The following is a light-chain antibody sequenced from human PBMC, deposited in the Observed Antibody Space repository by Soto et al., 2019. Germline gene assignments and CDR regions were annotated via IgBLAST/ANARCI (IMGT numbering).Light chain of an antibody. Sequence: QSVLTQPPSVSGAPGQRVTISCTGSSSNIGAGHDVHWYQQLPGTAPKLLIYGNNNRPSGVPDRFSGSKSGTSASLAITGLQAEDETDYYCQSFDSSLSIYIFGTGTKLTVL. V-gene: IGLV1-40*01. CDR1: SSNIGAGHD. CDR2: GNN. J-gene: IGLJ1*01. CDR3: QSFDSSLSIYI.